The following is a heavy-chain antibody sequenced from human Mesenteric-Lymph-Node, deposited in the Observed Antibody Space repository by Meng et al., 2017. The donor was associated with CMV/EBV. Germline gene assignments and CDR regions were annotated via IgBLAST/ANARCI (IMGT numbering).Heavy chain of an antibody. CDR3: VREKGIAAEPYYFDY. Sequence: AVSGGSTSSNNWWSWVRQPPGKGLEWIGEIYHSGNTNYNPSLKSRVTISVDKFRNQFSLKLTSVTAADTAVYYCVREKGIAAEPYYFDYWGQGILVTVS. CDR2: IYHSGNT. D-gene: IGHD6-13*01. J-gene: IGHJ4*02. CDR1: GGSTSSNNW. V-gene: IGHV4-4*02.